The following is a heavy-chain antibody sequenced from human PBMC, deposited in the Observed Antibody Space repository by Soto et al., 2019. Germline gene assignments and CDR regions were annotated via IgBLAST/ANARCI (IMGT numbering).Heavy chain of an antibody. J-gene: IGHJ4*02. Sequence: PSETLSLTCTVSGGSISSSSYYWGWIRQPPGKGLEWIGSIYYSGSTYYNPSLKSRVTISVDTSKNQFSLKLSSVTAADTAVYYCARRGDSSGYSDYILDYWGQGTLVTVS. D-gene: IGHD3-22*01. V-gene: IGHV4-39*01. CDR2: IYYSGST. CDR3: ARRGDSSGYSDYILDY. CDR1: GGSISSSSYY.